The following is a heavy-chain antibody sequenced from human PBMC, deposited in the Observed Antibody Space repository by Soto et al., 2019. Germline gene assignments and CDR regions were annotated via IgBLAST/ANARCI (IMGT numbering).Heavy chain of an antibody. V-gene: IGHV3-7*01. CDR3: ARGFYTDY. D-gene: IGHD3-3*01. J-gene: IGHJ4*02. Sequence: GGSLRLSCEASGFNFSRSWMSWVRQAPGKGLEWVANMKEDGSEKYYADSVRGRFTISRDNAKNSVHFQMNSLRVEDTAVYYCARGFYTDYWGQGALVTVSS. CDR2: MKEDGSEK. CDR1: GFNFSRSW.